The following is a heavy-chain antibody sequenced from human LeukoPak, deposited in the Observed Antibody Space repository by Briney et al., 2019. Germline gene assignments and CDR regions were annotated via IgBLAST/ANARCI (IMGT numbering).Heavy chain of an antibody. CDR2: IRSSGDDT. CDR1: GFTFRNYV. V-gene: IGHV3-23*01. Sequence: GGSLRLSCTASGFTFRNYVMSWVRQAPGKGLEWVSSIRSSGDDTSSADSVKGRFTIFRDNSKSTLYLQMNSLRAEDTAIYYCAKVRPPPGSGWYGGDDYWGQGTLVTVSS. CDR3: AKVRPPPGSGWYGGDDY. D-gene: IGHD6-19*01. J-gene: IGHJ4*02.